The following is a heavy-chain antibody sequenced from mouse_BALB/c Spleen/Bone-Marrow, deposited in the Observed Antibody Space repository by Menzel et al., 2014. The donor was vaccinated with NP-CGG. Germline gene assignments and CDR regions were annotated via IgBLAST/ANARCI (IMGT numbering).Heavy chain of an antibody. CDR2: INPSTGYT. CDR3: ARIYYYGRDY. J-gene: IGHJ2*01. CDR1: GYTFTNYW. Sequence: QVQLQQSGAELAKPGASVKMSCKASGYTFTNYWMHWVKQRPGQGLEWIGYINPSTGYTEYNQKFKDMATLTADKSSSTAYMQLSSLTSEDSAVYYCARIYYYGRDYWGQGTTLTVSS. V-gene: IGHV1-7*01. D-gene: IGHD1-1*01.